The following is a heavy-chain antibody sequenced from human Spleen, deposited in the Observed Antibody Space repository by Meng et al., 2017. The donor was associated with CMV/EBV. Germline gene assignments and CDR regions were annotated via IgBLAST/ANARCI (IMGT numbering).Heavy chain of an antibody. CDR1: GFTLSSYS. V-gene: IGHV3-21*01. J-gene: IGHJ4*02. CDR2: ISSSSSYI. Sequence: GESLKISCAASGFTLSSYSMNWVRQAPGKGLEWVSSISSSSSYIYYADSVKGRFTVSRDNAKNSLYLQMNSLRAEDTAVYYCAREPRDAVAAVDYWGQGTLVTVSS. CDR3: AREPRDAVAAVDY. D-gene: IGHD2-2*01.